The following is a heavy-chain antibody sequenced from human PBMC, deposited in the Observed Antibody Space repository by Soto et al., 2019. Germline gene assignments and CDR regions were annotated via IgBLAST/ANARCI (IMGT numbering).Heavy chain of an antibody. J-gene: IGHJ4*02. Sequence: KGLEWVGRMRSKTNNYATAYAASVKGRFTISRDDSKNTAYLQMNSLKSEDTALYFCTSGLIAAAGTILDYWGRGTHVIVFS. CDR3: TSGLIAAAGTILDY. D-gene: IGHD6-13*01. CDR2: MRSKTNNYAT. V-gene: IGHV3-73*01.